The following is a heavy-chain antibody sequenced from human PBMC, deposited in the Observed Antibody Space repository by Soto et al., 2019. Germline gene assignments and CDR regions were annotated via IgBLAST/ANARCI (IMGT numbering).Heavy chain of an antibody. Sequence: EVQLLESGGGLVQPGGSLRLSCAASGFTFSSYAMTWVRQAPAQGLEWVSGISGSGGTTYYADSVKGRFTISRDSSKNTLYLQMYSLRVEDTAVYYCAKKTDSSSPWGALDIWGQGTMVSVFS. CDR2: ISGSGGTT. V-gene: IGHV3-23*01. CDR3: AKKTDSSSPWGALDI. J-gene: IGHJ3*02. D-gene: IGHD6-6*01. CDR1: GFTFSSYA.